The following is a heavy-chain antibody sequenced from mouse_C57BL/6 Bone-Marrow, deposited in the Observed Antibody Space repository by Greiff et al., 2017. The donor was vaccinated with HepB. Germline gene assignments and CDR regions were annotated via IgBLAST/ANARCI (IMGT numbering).Heavy chain of an antibody. CDR1: GFSLTSYG. V-gene: IGHV2-2*01. CDR3: ARTGDSSFAY. D-gene: IGHD3-3*01. Sequence: VKLMESGPGLVQPSQSLSITCTVSGFSLTSYGVHWVRQSPGKGLEWLGVIWSGGSTDYNAAFISRLSISKDNSKSQVFFKMNSLQADDTAIYYCARTGDSSFAYWGQGTLVTVSA. CDR2: IWSGGST. J-gene: IGHJ3*01.